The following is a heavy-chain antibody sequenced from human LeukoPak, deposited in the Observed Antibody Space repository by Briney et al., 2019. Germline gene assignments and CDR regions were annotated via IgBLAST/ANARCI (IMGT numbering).Heavy chain of an antibody. D-gene: IGHD3/OR15-3a*01. CDR2: IYYSGST. CDR1: GGSISSGDYY. J-gene: IGHJ5*02. CDR3: AILIDDFWTGYGGSVNWFDP. V-gene: IGHV4-39*01. Sequence: PSETLSLTCTVSGGSISSGDYYWSWIRQPPGKGLEWIGYIYYSGSTYYNPSHKSRVTISVDTSKNQFSLKLTSVTAADTAVYYCAILIDDFWTGYGGSVNWFDPWGQGTLVTVSS.